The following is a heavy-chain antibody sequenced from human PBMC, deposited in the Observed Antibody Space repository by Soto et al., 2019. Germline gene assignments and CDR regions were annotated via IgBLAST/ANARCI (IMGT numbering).Heavy chain of an antibody. D-gene: IGHD6-6*01. J-gene: IGHJ3*02. CDR2: IYWNDDK. CDR3: AQSIAARPVLGAFDI. V-gene: IGHV2-5*01. Sequence: QITLKESGPTLVKPTQTLTLTCTFSGLSLSTSGVGVGWSRQPPGKALEWLALIYWNDDKRYSPSLKSRLTITKDTSKNQVVLTMTNMDPVDTATYYCAQSIAARPVLGAFDIWGQWTMVTVSS. CDR1: GLSLSTSGVG.